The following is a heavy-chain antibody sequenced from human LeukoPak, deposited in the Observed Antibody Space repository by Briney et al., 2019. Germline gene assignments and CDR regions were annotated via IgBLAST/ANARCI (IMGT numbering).Heavy chain of an antibody. CDR2: INPNSGGT. J-gene: IGHJ6*03. Sequence: GASVKVSCKASGYTFTGYYMHWVRQAPGQGLEWMGWINPNSGGTNYAQKFQGRVTMTRDTSISTAYMELSRLRSDDTAVYYCARDPASYYYYYYMDVWGKGTTVTISS. CDR3: ARDPASYYYYYYMDV. V-gene: IGHV1-2*02. CDR1: GYTFTGYY. D-gene: IGHD2-2*01.